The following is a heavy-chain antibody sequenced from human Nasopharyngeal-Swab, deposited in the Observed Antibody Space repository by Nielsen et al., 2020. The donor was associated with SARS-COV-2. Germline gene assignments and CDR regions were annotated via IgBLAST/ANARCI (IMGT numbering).Heavy chain of an antibody. D-gene: IGHD6-25*01. CDR3: ARDKGTSGWFDP. CDR2: ISSSAYSE. Sequence: QAPGKGLEWVSGISSSAYSEFYADSVKGRFTISRDNAQNSLYLQMNNLRADDTAVYYCARDKGTSGWFDPWGPGTLVTVSS. V-gene: IGHV3-11*01. J-gene: IGHJ5*02.